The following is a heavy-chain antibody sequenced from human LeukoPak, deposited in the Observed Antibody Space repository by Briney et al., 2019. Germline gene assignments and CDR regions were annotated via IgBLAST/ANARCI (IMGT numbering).Heavy chain of an antibody. Sequence: PGRSLRLSCAASGFTFSSYGMHWVRQAPGKGLEWVAVISYDGSNKYYADSVKGRFTISRDNSKNTLYLQMNSLRAEDTAVYYCAKVSGSCSGGSCVLDYWGQGTLVTVSS. CDR2: ISYDGSNK. CDR3: AKVSGSCSGGSCVLDY. D-gene: IGHD2-15*01. V-gene: IGHV3-30*18. J-gene: IGHJ4*02. CDR1: GFTFSSYG.